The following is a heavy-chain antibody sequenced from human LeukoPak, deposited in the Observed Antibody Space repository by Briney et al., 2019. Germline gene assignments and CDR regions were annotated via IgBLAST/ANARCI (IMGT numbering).Heavy chain of an antibody. D-gene: IGHD2-21*01. CDR1: GGSISSYY. V-gene: IGHV4-59*01. CDR2: IYYSGST. CDR3: ARDSVVRLRDLYYFDY. Sequence: PSETLSLTCTVPGGSISSYYWSWIRQPPGRGLERIGYIYYSGSTNYNPSLKSLVTISVDTSKNQFSLKLSSVTAADTAVYYCARDSVVRLRDLYYFDYWGQGTLVTVSS. J-gene: IGHJ4*02.